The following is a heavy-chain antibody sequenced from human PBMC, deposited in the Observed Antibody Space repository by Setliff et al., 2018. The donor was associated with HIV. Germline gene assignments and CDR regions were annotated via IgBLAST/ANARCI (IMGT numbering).Heavy chain of an antibody. CDR2: IYYSGSA. Sequence: SETLSLTCTVSGDSIDRSNFFWTWIRQHPGKGLEWIGYIYYSGSATYNPSLKSQASISVDTSRNEFSLKLSSVTAADTAVYFCARGGAFCGRDSCYYLNYWGQGNPVTVSS. CDR1: GDSIDRSNFF. V-gene: IGHV4-31*01. D-gene: IGHD2-21*02. CDR3: ARGGAFCGRDSCYYLNY. J-gene: IGHJ4*02.